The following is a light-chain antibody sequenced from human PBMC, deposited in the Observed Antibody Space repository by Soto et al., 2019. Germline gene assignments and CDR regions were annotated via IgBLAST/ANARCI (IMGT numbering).Light chain of an antibody. Sequence: QSVLTQPASVSGSPGQSITISCTGTSGDVGSYSPVSWYQQLPGKAPKLIIYEVTKRPSGVSNRFSGSKSGNTASLTISGLQAEYEAEYFCCSYAGGDTFCLFGTGTKLTVL. J-gene: IGLJ1*01. CDR3: CSYAGGDTFCL. V-gene: IGLV2-23*02. CDR2: EVT. CDR1: SGDVGSYSP.